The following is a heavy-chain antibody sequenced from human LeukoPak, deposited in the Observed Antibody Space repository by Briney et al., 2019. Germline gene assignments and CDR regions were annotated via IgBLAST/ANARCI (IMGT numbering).Heavy chain of an antibody. CDR3: ARAVGSLGELSY. Sequence: SETLSLTCTVSGGSISSSSYYWGWIRQPPGKGLEWIGSIYYSGSTYYNPSLKSRFTISVDTSKNQFSLKLSSVTAADTAVYYCARAVGSLGELSYWGQGTLVTVSS. CDR2: IYYSGST. V-gene: IGHV4-39*07. CDR1: GGSISSSSYY. J-gene: IGHJ4*02. D-gene: IGHD3-16*02.